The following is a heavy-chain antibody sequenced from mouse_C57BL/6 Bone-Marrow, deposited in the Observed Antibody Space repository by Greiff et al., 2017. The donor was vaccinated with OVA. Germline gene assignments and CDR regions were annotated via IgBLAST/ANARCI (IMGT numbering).Heavy chain of an antibody. CDR2: IYPRDGST. V-gene: IGHV1-78*01. CDR3: ARQEVYYDNDRDY. D-gene: IGHD2-4*01. J-gene: IGHJ2*01. Sequence: VQLQQSDAELVKPGASVKISCKASGYTFTDYAIHWVKQRPEQGLEWIGDIYPRDGSTKYTEKFKGKATLTADKSSSTAYMQLNSLTSEDSAVYFCARQEVYYDNDRDYWGQGTTLTVSS. CDR1: GYTFTDYA.